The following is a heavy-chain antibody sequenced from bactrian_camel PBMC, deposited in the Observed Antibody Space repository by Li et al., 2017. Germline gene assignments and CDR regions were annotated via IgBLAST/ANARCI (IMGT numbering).Heavy chain of an antibody. CDR1: GYTYAPTC. V-gene: IGHV3S61*01. Sequence: HVQLVESGGGSVQAGGSLRLSCEATGYTYAPTCMAWFRQAPGKERERVAHVYMVHGTTTYADSVKGRFTISHDNAKNTLFLQMNSLKTEDTGVYYCAADPSAPPPCAVLPATRWLSGAGGPRSPSP. D-gene: IGHD3*01. CDR2: VYMVHGTT. J-gene: IGHJ4*01. CDR3: AADPSAPPPCAVLPATRWLS.